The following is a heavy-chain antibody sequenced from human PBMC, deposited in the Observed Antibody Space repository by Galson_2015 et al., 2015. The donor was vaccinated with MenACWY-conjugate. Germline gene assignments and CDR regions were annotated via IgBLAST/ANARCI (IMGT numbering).Heavy chain of an antibody. J-gene: IGHJ4*02. V-gene: IGHV3-30*02. Sequence: SLRLSCAASGFTFNNYGMHWVRQAQGRGLEWVAFIRSDGSNKWYADSVNGRFTISRDNSKNTLYLQMNSLRAEDTAVYYCANLDYSDYVWDQGTLVTVSS. CDR3: ANLDYSDYV. CDR1: GFTFNNYG. D-gene: IGHD4-11*01. CDR2: IRSDGSNK.